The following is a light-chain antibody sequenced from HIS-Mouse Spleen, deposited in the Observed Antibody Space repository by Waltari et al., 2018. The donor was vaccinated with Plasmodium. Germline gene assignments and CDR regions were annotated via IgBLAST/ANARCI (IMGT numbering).Light chain of an antibody. CDR1: PSVSSN. J-gene: IGKJ3*01. CDR3: QQYNNWSFT. V-gene: IGKV3-15*01. Sequence: EIVMTQSPATLSVSPGERATLSCRASPSVSSNLAWYQQKPGQAPRLIIYVASTRATGIPARFSGSGSGTEFTLTISSLQSEDFAVYYCQQYNNWSFTFGPGTKVDIK. CDR2: VAS.